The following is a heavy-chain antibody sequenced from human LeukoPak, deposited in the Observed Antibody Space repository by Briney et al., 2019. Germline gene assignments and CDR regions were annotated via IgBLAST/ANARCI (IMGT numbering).Heavy chain of an antibody. Sequence: GGSLRLSCAASGFTFNRYWMSWVRQAPVKGLEWVANIKQDGSEKYYVDSVKGRFTISRDNVQNSLYLVINSLRAEDTAIYYCATIYCSNGVCYYFDYWGQGTLVTVSS. CDR2: IKQDGSEK. CDR1: GFTFNRYW. D-gene: IGHD2-8*01. CDR3: ATIYCSNGVCYYFDY. V-gene: IGHV3-7*01. J-gene: IGHJ4*02.